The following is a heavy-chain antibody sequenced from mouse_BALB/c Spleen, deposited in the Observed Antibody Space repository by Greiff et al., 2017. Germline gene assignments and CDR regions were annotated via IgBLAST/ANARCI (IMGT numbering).Heavy chain of an antibody. CDR3: ARDYGSSSAWFAY. D-gene: IGHD1-1*01. V-gene: IGHV5-9-3*01. CDR1: GFTFSSYA. Sequence: EVKVVESGGGLVKPGGSLKLSCAASGFTFSSYAMSWVRQTPEKRLEWVATISSGGSYTYYPDSVKGRFTISRDNAKNTLYLQMSSLRSEDTAMYYCARDYGSSSAWFAYWGQGTRVTVSA. J-gene: IGHJ3*01. CDR2: ISSGGSYT.